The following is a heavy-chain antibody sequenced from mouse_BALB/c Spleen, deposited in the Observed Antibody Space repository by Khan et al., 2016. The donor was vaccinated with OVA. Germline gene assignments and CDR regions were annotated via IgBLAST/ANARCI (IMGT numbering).Heavy chain of an antibody. CDR2: ISSGGDYT. J-gene: IGHJ3*01. V-gene: IGHV5-6*01. CDR3: ASHLTGSFAY. D-gene: IGHD4-1*01. CDR1: GFTFSSYS. Sequence: EVQLVESGGDLVKPGGSLKLSCAASGFTFSSYSMSWVRQTPDKRLEWVATISSGGDYTYYPDNVTGRFIISRDNDKHTLYLQRSSLKSEDTAMYYCASHLTGSFAYWGQGTLVTVSA.